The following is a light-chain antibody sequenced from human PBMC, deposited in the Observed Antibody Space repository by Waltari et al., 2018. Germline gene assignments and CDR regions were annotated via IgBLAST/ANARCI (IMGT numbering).Light chain of an antibody. CDR3: ALYMGSGIWV. Sequence: QTVVTQDASLSVSSGGTVTLTCPSSSVPLPTTSYATWYQQTPGQAPRTLVYKANARSSGVPDRFSGSILGNTAALTITGAQADDESDYYCALYMGSGIWVFGGGTRLTVL. J-gene: IGLJ3*02. V-gene: IGLV8-61*01. CDR1: SVPLPTTSY. CDR2: KAN.